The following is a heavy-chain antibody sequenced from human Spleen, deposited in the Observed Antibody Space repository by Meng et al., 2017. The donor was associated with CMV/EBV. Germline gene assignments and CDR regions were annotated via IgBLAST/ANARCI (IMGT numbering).Heavy chain of an antibody. Sequence: GGSLRLSCAASGFTFSSYSMNWVRQAPGKGLEWVSGISWNSGSIGYADSVKGRFTISRDNAKKSLYLQMNFLGAEDTAVYFCAREGRDLDLWGLGTLVTVSS. CDR1: GFTFSSYS. CDR2: ISWNSGSI. J-gene: IGHJ5*02. CDR3: AREGRDLDL. V-gene: IGHV3-48*04. D-gene: IGHD2-15*01.